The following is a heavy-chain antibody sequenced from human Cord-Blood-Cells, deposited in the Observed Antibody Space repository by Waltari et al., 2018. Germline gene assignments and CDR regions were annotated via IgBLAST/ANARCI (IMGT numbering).Heavy chain of an antibody. D-gene: IGHD5-18*01. Sequence: QVQLQESGPGLVKPSETLSLTCAVSGYSISSGYYWGWIRQPPRTGLEWIGSIYHSGSTYYNPSLKSRVTISVDTSKNQFSLKLSSVTAADTAVYYCARDTKTGGYNYGLKYNWFDPWGQGTLVTVSS. CDR2: IYHSGST. CDR3: ARDTKTGGYNYGLKYNWFDP. J-gene: IGHJ5*02. CDR1: GYSISSGYY. V-gene: IGHV4-38-2*02.